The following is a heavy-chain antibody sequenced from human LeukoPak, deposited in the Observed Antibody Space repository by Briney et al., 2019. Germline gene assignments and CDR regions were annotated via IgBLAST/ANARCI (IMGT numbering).Heavy chain of an antibody. D-gene: IGHD3-22*01. CDR1: GGSISSGGYS. Sequence: SQTLSLTCAVSGGSISSGGYSWSWIRQPPGKGLEWIGYIYHSGSTYYNPSLKSRVTISVDTSNNQFSLKVSSVTAADTAMYYCARDSKYDSTGHAPWGLGTLVTVSS. J-gene: IGHJ5*02. CDR2: IYHSGST. V-gene: IGHV4-30-2*01. CDR3: ARDSKYDSTGHAP.